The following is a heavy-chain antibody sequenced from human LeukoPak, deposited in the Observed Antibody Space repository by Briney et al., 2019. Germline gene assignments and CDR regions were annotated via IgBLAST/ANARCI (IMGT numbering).Heavy chain of an antibody. CDR2: IYTTGST. CDR3: AREPGRVDY. D-gene: IGHD3-10*01. V-gene: IGHV4-4*07. Sequence: PSETLSLTCTVSGGSMGNYYWSWIRQPAGKGLEWIGRIYTTGSTNYNPSLESRVTMSIDTSKNKFSLKLSSVTAADTAVYYCAREPGRVDYWGQGTLVTVSS. J-gene: IGHJ4*02. CDR1: GGSMGNYY.